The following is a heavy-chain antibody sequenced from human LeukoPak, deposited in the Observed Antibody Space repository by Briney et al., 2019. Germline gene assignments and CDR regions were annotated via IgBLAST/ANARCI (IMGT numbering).Heavy chain of an antibody. V-gene: IGHV3-23*01. CDR1: GIAFSTYA. J-gene: IGHJ3*02. CDR3: AKDRSRTAMAANDAFDI. CDR2: VSESGEIT. D-gene: IGHD5-18*01. Sequence: GGSLRLSCAASGIAFSTYAMSWVRQAPGKGLEWVSVVSESGEITHYADSVKGRFTISRDNSKNTVYLQMNSLRAEGTAVYYCAKDRSRTAMAANDAFDIWGQGTMVTVSS.